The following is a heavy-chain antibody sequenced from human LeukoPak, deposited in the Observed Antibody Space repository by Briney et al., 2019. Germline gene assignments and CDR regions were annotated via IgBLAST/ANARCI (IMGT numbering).Heavy chain of an antibody. Sequence: PSETLSLTCTVSGGSIRSYYWSWIRQPPGKGLEWIGYIHYSGSTNYNPSLKSRVTISVDTSKNQFSLKLSSVTAADTAVYYCARHMDYYDSSGFYFDIWGLGTMVTVSS. J-gene: IGHJ3*02. CDR1: GGSIRSYY. D-gene: IGHD3-22*01. V-gene: IGHV4-59*08. CDR3: ARHMDYYDSSGFYFDI. CDR2: IHYSGST.